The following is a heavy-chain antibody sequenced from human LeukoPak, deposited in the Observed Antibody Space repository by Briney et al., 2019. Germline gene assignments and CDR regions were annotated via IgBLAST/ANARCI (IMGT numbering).Heavy chain of an antibody. CDR1: GGSFSGYY. CDR2: INHSGST. J-gene: IGHJ4*02. V-gene: IGHV4-34*01. CDR3: ARDSSGYYYVVEY. D-gene: IGHD3-22*01. Sequence: SETLSLTCAVYGGSFSGYYWSWIRQPPGKGLEWIGEINHSGSTNYNPSLKSRVTISVDTSKNQFSLKLSSVTAADTAVYYCARDSSGYYYVVEYWGQGTLVTVSS.